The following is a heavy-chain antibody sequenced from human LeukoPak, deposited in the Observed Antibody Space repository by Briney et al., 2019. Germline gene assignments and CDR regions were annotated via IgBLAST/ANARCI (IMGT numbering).Heavy chain of an antibody. CDR2: INWNGGSK. V-gene: IGHV3-20*04. J-gene: IGHJ4*02. CDR1: GFTFGDYG. CDR3: ARRGNYYGSGSYYWFDY. D-gene: IGHD3-10*01. Sequence: RPGGSLRLSCAASGFTFGDYGMSWVRQAPGKGLEWVAGINWNGGSKGYADSVKGRFTISRDNAKNSLYLQMNSLRAEDTALYYCARRGNYYGSGSYYWFDYWGQGTLVTVSS.